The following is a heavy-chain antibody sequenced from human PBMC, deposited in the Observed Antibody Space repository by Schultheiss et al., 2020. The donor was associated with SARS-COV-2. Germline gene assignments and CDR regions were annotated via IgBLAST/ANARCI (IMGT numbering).Heavy chain of an antibody. J-gene: IGHJ6*02. CDR2: IYYSGST. D-gene: IGHD3-22*01. Sequence: SETLSLTCTVSGGSISSSGFYWAWIRQTPGKGLEWIGSIYYSGSTYYNPSLKSRVTISVDTSKNQFSLKLSSVTAADTAVYYCARRQYYDSSGYFDYYYGMDVWGQGTTVTVSS. V-gene: IGHV4-39*07. CDR3: ARRQYYDSSGYFDYYYGMDV. CDR1: GGSISSSGFY.